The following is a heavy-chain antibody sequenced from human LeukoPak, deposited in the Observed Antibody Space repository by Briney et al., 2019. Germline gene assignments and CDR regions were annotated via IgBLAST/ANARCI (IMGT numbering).Heavy chain of an antibody. J-gene: IGHJ5*02. V-gene: IGHV1-3*01. Sequence: ASVKVSCKASGYTFTSYAMHWVRQAPGQRLEWMGWINAGNGNTKYSQKFQGRVTITRDTSASTAYMELSSLRSEDTAVYYCARDQDSSGNPCNWFDPWGQGTLVTVSS. CDR3: ARDQDSSGNPCNWFDP. CDR2: INAGNGNT. D-gene: IGHD3-22*01. CDR1: GYTFTSYA.